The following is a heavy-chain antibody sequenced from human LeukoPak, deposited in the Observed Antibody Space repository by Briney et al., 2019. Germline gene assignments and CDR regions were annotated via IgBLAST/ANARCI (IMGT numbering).Heavy chain of an antibody. CDR2: ISSSGSTI. D-gene: IGHD3-22*01. CDR1: GFTFSDYY. V-gene: IGHV3-11*01. Sequence: GGSLRLSCAASGFTFSDYYMSWIRQAPGKGLEWVSYISSSGSTIYYADSVKGRFTISRDNAKNSLYLQMNSLRAEDTAVYYCARVSPGSTYYYDSSGYWTGLNFDYWGQGTLVTVSS. J-gene: IGHJ4*02. CDR3: ARVSPGSTYYYDSSGYWTGLNFDY.